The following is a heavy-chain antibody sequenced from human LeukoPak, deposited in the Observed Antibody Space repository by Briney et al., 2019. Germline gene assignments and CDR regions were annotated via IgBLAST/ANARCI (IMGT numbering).Heavy chain of an antibody. Sequence: GESLTISCKGSGYRFTSYWISWVRQMPGKGLEWMGRIDTSDSYTNYSPSFQGHVTISADKSISTAYLQWSSLKASDTAMYYCARHTDIVVVVAATGDAFDIWGQGTMVTVSS. D-gene: IGHD2-15*01. CDR1: GYRFTSYW. CDR3: ARHTDIVVVVAATGDAFDI. V-gene: IGHV5-10-1*01. J-gene: IGHJ3*02. CDR2: IDTSDSYT.